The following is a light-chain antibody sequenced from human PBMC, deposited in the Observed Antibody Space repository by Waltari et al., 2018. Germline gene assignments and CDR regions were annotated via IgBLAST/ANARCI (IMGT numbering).Light chain of an antibody. J-gene: IGLJ3*02. Sequence: QSVVTQPPSASGTPGPRVTISCSGRRSNIGHNYVSWYQQLPGTAPKLFIHRNNQRPSGVPDRFSGSKSGNSASLAISDLRSEDEADYYCAVWDDALSGAVFGGGTKLTVL. V-gene: IGLV1-47*01. CDR3: AVWDDALSGAV. CDR2: RNN. CDR1: RSNIGHNY.